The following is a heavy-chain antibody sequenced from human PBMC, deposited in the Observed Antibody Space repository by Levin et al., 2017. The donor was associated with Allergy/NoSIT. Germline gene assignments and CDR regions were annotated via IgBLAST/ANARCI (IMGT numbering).Heavy chain of an antibody. J-gene: IGHJ4*02. V-gene: IGHV3-33*01. CDR3: AREDDNWNYFDY. D-gene: IGHD1-20*01. CDR2: IWYDGSNK. Sequence: GGSLRLSCAASGFTFSSYGMHWVRQAPGKGLEWVAVIWYDGSNKYYADSVKGRFTISRDNSKNTLYLQMNSLRAEDTAVYYCAREDDNWNYFDYWGQGTLVTVSS. CDR1: GFTFSSYG.